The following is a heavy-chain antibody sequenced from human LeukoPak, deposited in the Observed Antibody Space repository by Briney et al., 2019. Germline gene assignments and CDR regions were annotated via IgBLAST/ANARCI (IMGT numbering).Heavy chain of an antibody. J-gene: IGHJ6*02. CDR3: ARDIFYASSGYYLLYYGMDV. Sequence: TGGSLRLSCAASGFTFSSYSMNWVRQAPGKGLEWVSSISSSSSYIYYADSVKGRFTISRDNAKNSLYLQMNSLRAEDTAVYYCARDIFYASSGYYLLYYGMDVWGQGTTVTVSS. CDR2: ISSSSSYI. CDR1: GFTFSSYS. D-gene: IGHD3-22*01. V-gene: IGHV3-21*01.